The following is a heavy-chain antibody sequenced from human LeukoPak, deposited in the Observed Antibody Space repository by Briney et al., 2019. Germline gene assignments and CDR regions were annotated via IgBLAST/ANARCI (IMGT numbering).Heavy chain of an antibody. Sequence: PSETLSLTCTVSGRSISSGDYYWSWIRQPPGKGLEWIGYIYYSGSTYYNPSLKSRVTISVDTSKNQFSLKLSSVTAADTAVYYCARGASIRYYYYYYGMDVWGQGTTVTVSS. V-gene: IGHV4-30-4*01. J-gene: IGHJ6*02. CDR3: ARGASIRYYYYYYGMDV. CDR1: GRSISSGDYY. CDR2: IYYSGST.